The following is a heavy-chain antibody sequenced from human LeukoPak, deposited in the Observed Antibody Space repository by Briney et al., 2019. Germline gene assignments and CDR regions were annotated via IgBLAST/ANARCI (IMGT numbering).Heavy chain of an antibody. CDR2: ISSSGSTI. V-gene: IGHV3-48*03. Sequence: PGGSLRLSCAASGFTFSSYEMNWVRQAPGKGLEWVSYISSSGSTIYYADSVKGRFTISRDNAKNSLYLQMNSLRAEDTAVYYCAGRRIVGATKDAFDIWGQGTMVTVSS. J-gene: IGHJ3*02. CDR3: AGRRIVGATKDAFDI. D-gene: IGHD1-26*01. CDR1: GFTFSSYE.